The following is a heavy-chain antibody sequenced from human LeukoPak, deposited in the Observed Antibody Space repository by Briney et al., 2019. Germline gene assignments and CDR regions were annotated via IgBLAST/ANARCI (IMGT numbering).Heavy chain of an antibody. CDR3: ARGTSPLDHWYFDL. CDR1: GFIFTNYA. J-gene: IGHJ2*01. Sequence: GGSLRLSCASSGFIFTNYAMSWVRQTPRTGLEWIASVTGGGVNTYYADSVKGRFTVSRDTSKKTLSLQMNSLRDEDTAIYYCARGTSPLDHWYFDLWGRGTLVTVSS. V-gene: IGHV3-23*01. CDR2: VTGGGVNT. D-gene: IGHD3-16*02.